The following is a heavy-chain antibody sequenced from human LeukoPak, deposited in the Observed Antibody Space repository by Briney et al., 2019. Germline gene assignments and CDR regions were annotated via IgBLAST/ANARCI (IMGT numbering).Heavy chain of an antibody. CDR1: GFTFSNYW. J-gene: IGHJ4*02. CDR3: VRDRRLSYYFDY. Sequence: GGSLRLSCAASGFTFSNYWMHRVRQAPGKGLVWVSHINTDGSSTSYADSVKGRFTISRDNAKNTLYLQMNSLRAEDTAVYYCVRDRRLSYYFDYWGQGILVTVSS. CDR2: INTDGSST. V-gene: IGHV3-74*01.